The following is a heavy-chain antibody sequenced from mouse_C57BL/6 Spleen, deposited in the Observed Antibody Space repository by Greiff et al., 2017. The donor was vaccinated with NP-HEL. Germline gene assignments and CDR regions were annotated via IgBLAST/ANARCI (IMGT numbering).Heavy chain of an antibody. J-gene: IGHJ4*01. D-gene: IGHD4-1*01. CDR2: INPNNGGT. CDR1: GYTFTDYN. Sequence: EVQLQQSGPELVKPGASVKMSCKASGYTFTDYNMHWVKQSHGKSLEWIGYINPNNGGTSYNQKFKGKATLTVNKSSSTAYMELRSLTSEDSAVYYCAPKLGRLVYAMDYWGQGTSVTVSS. CDR3: APKLGRLVYAMDY. V-gene: IGHV1-22*01.